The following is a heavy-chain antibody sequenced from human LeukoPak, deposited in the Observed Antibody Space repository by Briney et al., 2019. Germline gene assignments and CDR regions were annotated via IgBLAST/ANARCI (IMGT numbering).Heavy chain of an antibody. CDR3: AKWGYCSGGSCQLTQYFQH. J-gene: IGHJ1*01. CDR2: ISGSGGST. D-gene: IGHD2-15*01. CDR1: GFTFSDYS. Sequence: PGGSLRLSCAASGFTFSDYSMNWVRQAPGKGLEWVSAISGSGGSTYYADSVKGRFTISRDNSKNTLYLQMNSLRAEDTAVYYCAKWGYCSGGSCQLTQYFQHWGQGTLVTVSS. V-gene: IGHV3-23*01.